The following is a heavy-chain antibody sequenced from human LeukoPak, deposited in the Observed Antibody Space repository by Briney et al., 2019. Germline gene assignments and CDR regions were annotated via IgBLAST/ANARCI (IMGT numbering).Heavy chain of an antibody. J-gene: IGHJ4*02. CDR2: ISSSRSYI. CDR1: GFTFSSYS. Sequence: PGGSLRLSCAASGFTFSSYSMNWVRQAPGKGLEWVSSISSSRSYIYYADSVKARFTISRDNAKNSLYLQMNSLRAEDTAVYYCARERDNLGYCSSTSCYVIDYWGQGTLVTVSS. CDR3: ARERDNLGYCSSTSCYVIDY. D-gene: IGHD2-2*01. V-gene: IGHV3-21*01.